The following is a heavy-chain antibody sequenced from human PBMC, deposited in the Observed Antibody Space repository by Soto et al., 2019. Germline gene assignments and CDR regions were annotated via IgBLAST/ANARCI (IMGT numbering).Heavy chain of an antibody. CDR1: GFTFSSYA. V-gene: IGHV3-23*01. D-gene: IGHD3-9*01. Sequence: GESLKISCAASGFTFSSYAMSWVRQAPGKGLEWVSAISGSGGSTYYADSVKGRFTISRDNSKNTLYLQMNSLRAEDTAVYYCVVLRYFDWSLPRFAYWGQGTLVTVSS. CDR3: VVLRYFDWSLPRFAY. CDR2: ISGSGGST. J-gene: IGHJ4*02.